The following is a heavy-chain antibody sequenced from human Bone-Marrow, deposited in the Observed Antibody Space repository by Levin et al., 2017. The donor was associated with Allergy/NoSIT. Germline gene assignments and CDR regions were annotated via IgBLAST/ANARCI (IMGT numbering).Heavy chain of an antibody. CDR3: TSLLISFGDVIP. J-gene: IGHJ5*02. CDR1: GFKFSDYY. V-gene: IGHV3-72*01. CDR2: RRNKANSYTT. D-gene: IGHD3-10*01. Sequence: PGGSLRLSCAASGFKFSDYYIDWVRQAPGKGLEWVGRRRNKANSYTTEYAASVKGRFNISRDESKKSLYLQMNSLKTEDTAIYFCTSLLISFGDVIPWGQGTLVTVSS.